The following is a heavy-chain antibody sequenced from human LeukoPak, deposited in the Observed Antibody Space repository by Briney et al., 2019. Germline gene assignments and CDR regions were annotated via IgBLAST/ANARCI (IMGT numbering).Heavy chain of an antibody. CDR2: FDVIDSET. D-gene: IGHD5-18*01. J-gene: IGHJ4*02. V-gene: IGHV1-24*01. CDR3: AAGRPYSLLDY. Sequence: ASVKVSCTVSGSSVTELSLYWVRQAPGKGLEWMGGFDVIDSETFYAQKFQGRVTMTEDSSTDTAYMELRSLTSDDTALYYCAAGRPYSLLDYWGQGTLVTDSS. CDR1: GSSVTELS.